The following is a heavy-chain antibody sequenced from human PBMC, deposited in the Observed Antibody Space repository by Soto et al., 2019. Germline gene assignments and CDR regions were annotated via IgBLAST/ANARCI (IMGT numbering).Heavy chain of an antibody. CDR1: GGSFLGYY. CDR3: ARRPKVGICSWCFDY. Sequence: SETLSLTCAVYGGSFLGYYWSWIRQPPGKGLEWIGEINHSGSTNYNPSLKSRVTISVDTSKNQFSLELSSVTAADTAVYYCARRPKVGICSWCFDYWGQGTQVTVSS. CDR2: INHSGST. J-gene: IGHJ4*02. D-gene: IGHD2-8*02. V-gene: IGHV4-34*01.